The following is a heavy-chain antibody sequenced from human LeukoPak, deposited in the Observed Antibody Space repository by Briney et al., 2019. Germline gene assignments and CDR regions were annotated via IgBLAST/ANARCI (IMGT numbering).Heavy chain of an antibody. CDR1: GGTFSGYY. Sequence: SETLSLTCAVYGGTFSGYYWSWLRQPPGKGLEWIGEINHSGSTNYNPSLKSRVTISVDTSKNQFSLKLSSVTAADTAVYYCARGGHDFWSGYYRAARYFDYWGQGTLVTVSS. V-gene: IGHV4-34*01. D-gene: IGHD3-3*01. CDR2: INHSGST. CDR3: ARGGHDFWSGYYRAARYFDY. J-gene: IGHJ4*02.